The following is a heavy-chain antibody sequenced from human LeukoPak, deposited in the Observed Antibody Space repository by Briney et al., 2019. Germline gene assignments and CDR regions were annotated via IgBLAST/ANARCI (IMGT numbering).Heavy chain of an antibody. CDR2: ISAYNGNT. J-gene: IGHJ4*02. CDR3: ARDRPSTTPDY. D-gene: IGHD1-1*01. V-gene: IGHV1-18*01. Sequence: ASVKVSCKASGYTFTSYGISWVRQAPGEGVEWMGWISAYNGNTKYEQKLQGRVTMNTDTTTSTAYMELRSLSSDDTAVYYCARDRPSTTPDYWGQGTLVTVSS. CDR1: GYTFTSYG.